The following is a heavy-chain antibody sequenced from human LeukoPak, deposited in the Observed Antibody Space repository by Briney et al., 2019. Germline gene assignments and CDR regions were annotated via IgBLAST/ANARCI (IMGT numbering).Heavy chain of an antibody. CDR2: IRYDGSNK. CDR3: AKDSPVVAAPDY. V-gene: IGHV3-30*02. Sequence: GGSLRLSCAASGFTFSSYGMHWVRQAPGKGLECVAFIRYDGSNKYYADSVKGRFTISRDNSKNTLYLQMNSLRAEDTAVYYCAKDSPVVAAPDYWGQGTLVTVSS. D-gene: IGHD2-15*01. J-gene: IGHJ4*02. CDR1: GFTFSSYG.